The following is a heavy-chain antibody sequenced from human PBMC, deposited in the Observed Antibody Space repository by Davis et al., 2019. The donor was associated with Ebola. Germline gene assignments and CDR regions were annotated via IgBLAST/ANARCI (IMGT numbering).Heavy chain of an antibody. CDR1: GYSFTSYW. Sequence: GESLKISCQGSGYSFTSYWIGWVRQLPGKGLEWMGTIYPGDSDTRYSPSFQGQVTISADKSISTAYLQWSSLKASDTAMYYCARSRYCGGDCYGSFDYWGQGTLVTVSS. CDR2: IYPGDSDT. V-gene: IGHV5-51*01. D-gene: IGHD2-21*02. J-gene: IGHJ4*02. CDR3: ARSRYCGGDCYGSFDY.